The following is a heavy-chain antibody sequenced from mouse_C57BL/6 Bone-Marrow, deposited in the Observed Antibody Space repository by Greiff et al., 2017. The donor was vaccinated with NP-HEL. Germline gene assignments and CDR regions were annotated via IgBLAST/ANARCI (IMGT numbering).Heavy chain of an antibody. Sequence: DVKLQESGGDLVKPGGSLKLSCAASGFTFSSYGMSWVRQTPDKRLEWVATISSGGSYTYYPDSVKGRFTISRDNAKNTLYLQMSSLKSEDTAMYYCARHRGGDYWGQGTSVTVSS. CDR3: ARHRGGDY. CDR2: ISSGGSYT. V-gene: IGHV5-6*02. J-gene: IGHJ4*01. CDR1: GFTFSSYG.